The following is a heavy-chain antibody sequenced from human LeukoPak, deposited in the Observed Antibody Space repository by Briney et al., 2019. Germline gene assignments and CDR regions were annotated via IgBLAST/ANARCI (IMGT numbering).Heavy chain of an antibody. CDR1: GFTFSDYA. Sequence: PGRSLRLSCAASGFTFSDYAMHWVRQVPGKGLEWVAVIWYDGSNKYHADSVKGRFTISRDNSKNTLYLEMNSLKVEDTAVYYCAREGEAAGTSGWIDPWGQGTLVTVSS. CDR2: IWYDGSNK. CDR3: AREGEAAGTSGWIDP. J-gene: IGHJ5*02. D-gene: IGHD6-13*01. V-gene: IGHV3-33*01.